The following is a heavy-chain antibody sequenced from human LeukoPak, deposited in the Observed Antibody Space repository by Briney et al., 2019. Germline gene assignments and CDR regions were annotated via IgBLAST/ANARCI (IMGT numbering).Heavy chain of an antibody. D-gene: IGHD3-9*01. CDR2: ISSSSKNI. Sequence: GGPLSLPCGPSGFTYSSYSVMWVRHATGGGRVWVSYISSSSKNIYYGHSVKGRLNITRDHARHSLYLHMNSLRGEHTAVYYCAREVSSRYFHWSFDYWGEGTLVTVSS. J-gene: IGHJ4*02. V-gene: IGHV3-48*04. CDR1: GFTYSSYS. CDR3: AREVSSRYFHWSFDY.